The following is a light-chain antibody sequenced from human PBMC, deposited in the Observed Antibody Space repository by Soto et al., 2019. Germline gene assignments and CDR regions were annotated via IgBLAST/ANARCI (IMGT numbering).Light chain of an antibody. CDR2: EVS. J-gene: IGKJ5*01. V-gene: IGKV2D-29*02. CDR3: MQSTQLPPT. CDR1: QSLLHITGETF. Sequence: DVVMAQTRLSLSFAPGQRSSISCESSQSLLHITGETFLFCYLQKPGQSPQLLIYEVSTRVSGVPDRFSGSGSGTDFTLEISRVETDDVGIYYCMQSTQLPPTFGQGTRLEI.